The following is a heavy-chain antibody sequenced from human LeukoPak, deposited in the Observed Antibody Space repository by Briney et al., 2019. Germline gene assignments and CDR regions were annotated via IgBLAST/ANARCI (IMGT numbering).Heavy chain of an antibody. V-gene: IGHV1-2*02. J-gene: IGHJ5*02. CDR3: ARDRSGYDFWFDP. CDR1: GYTFTGYY. CDR2: INPNSGGT. Sequence: GASVKVSCKASGYTFTGYYMHWVRQAPGQGLEWMGWINPNSGGTNYAQKFQGRVTMTRDTSISTAYMELSRLRSDDTAVYYCARDRSGYDFWFDPWGRGTLVTVSS. D-gene: IGHD5-12*01.